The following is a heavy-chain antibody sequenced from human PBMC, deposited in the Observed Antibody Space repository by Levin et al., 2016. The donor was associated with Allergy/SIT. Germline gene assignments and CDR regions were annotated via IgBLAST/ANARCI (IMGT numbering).Heavy chain of an antibody. Sequence: GGSLRLSCAASGFTFSSYAMHWVRQAPGKGLEWVAVISYDGSNKYYADSVKGRFTISRDNSKNTLYLQMNSLRAEDTAVYYCARDGGSGYDLERTYYYGMDVWGQGTTVTVSS. V-gene: IGHV3-30-3*01. CDR2: ISYDGSNK. J-gene: IGHJ6*02. D-gene: IGHD5-12*01. CDR1: GFTFSSYA. CDR3: ARDGGSGYDLERTYYYGMDV.